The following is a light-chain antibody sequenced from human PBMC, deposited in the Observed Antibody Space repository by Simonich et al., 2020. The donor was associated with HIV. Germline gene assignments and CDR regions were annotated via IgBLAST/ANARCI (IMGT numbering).Light chain of an antibody. CDR1: QSVSSH. Sequence: EIVLTQSPATLSLSPGERATLSCRASQSVSSHLSWYKQKPGQAPRLLIYDASNSATGIPARFSGSGSGTDFTLTISSLEPEDFAVYYCQQRSNWLTFGGGTKVEIK. V-gene: IGKV3-11*01. J-gene: IGKJ4*01. CDR2: DAS. CDR3: QQRSNWLT.